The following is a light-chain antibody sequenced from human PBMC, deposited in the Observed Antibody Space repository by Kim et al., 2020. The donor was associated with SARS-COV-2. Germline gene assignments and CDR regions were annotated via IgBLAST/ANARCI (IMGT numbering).Light chain of an antibody. CDR3: SSYTSSSTLAYV. J-gene: IGLJ1*01. Sequence: SITISCTGTSSDVGGYNYVSWYQQHPGKAPKLMIYDVSNRPSGFSNRFSGSKSGNTASLTISGLQAEDEADYYCSSYTSSSTLAYVFGTGTKVTVL. CDR1: SSDVGGYNY. CDR2: DVS. V-gene: IGLV2-14*03.